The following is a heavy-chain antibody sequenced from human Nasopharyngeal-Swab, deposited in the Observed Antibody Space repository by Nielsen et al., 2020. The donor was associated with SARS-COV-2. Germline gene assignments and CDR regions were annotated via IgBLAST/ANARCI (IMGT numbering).Heavy chain of an antibody. J-gene: IGHJ6*02. CDR1: RFTFSSYS. Sequence: GESLKISCVASRFTFSSYSMNWVRRAPGKGLEWVSYISSSSSTIYYAESVKGRFTISRDNAKNSLYLQMNSLRDEDTAVYYCARAPIYSYGYDYYGMDVWGQGTTVTVSS. V-gene: IGHV3-48*02. CDR3: ARAPIYSYGYDYYGMDV. D-gene: IGHD5-18*01. CDR2: ISSSSSTI.